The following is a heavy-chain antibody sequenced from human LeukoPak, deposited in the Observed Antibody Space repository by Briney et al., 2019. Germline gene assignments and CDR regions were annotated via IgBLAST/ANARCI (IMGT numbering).Heavy chain of an antibody. V-gene: IGHV3-23*01. CDR2: ISASGGST. J-gene: IGHJ6*04. D-gene: IGHD2-21*01. CDR1: GFTFNTYA. CDR3: VKVRWGFWNGDV. Sequence: PGGSLRLSCAASGFTFNTYAMNWVRQAPGKGLEWVSAISASGGSTFYADSVRGRFTISRDNSQNTLYLQMNSLRAEDTAVYYCVKVRWGFWNGDVWGKGTTVTVSS.